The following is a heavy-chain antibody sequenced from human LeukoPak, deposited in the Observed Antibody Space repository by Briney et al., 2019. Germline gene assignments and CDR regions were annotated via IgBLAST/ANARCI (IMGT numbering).Heavy chain of an antibody. D-gene: IGHD3-10*01. CDR1: GGSISSYH. J-gene: IGHJ5*02. Sequence: RTSETLSLTCTVSGGSISSYHWTWIRQPPGKGLEWMGYVYYSGSTNYNPSLKSRVTISIDTSKNQFSLKLSSVTAADTAVYYGARGTTYYYGSGSSGLDPWGQGTLVTVSS. V-gene: IGHV4-59*01. CDR2: VYYSGST. CDR3: ARGTTYYYGSGSSGLDP.